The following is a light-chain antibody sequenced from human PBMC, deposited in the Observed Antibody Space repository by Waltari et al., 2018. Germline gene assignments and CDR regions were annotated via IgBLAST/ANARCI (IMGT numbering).Light chain of an antibody. CDR3: GSYAGSNIFV. J-gene: IGLJ1*01. V-gene: IGLV2-8*01. Sequence: QSALTQPPSASGSPGQSVTISCTGTSSDVGGYDFVSWYQQHPGKAPKGIIYEFSQRPSGVPARCSGSKSGNTASLTVSGLQAEDEADYYCGSYAGSNIFVFGTGTKVTVL. CDR1: SSDVGGYDF. CDR2: EFS.